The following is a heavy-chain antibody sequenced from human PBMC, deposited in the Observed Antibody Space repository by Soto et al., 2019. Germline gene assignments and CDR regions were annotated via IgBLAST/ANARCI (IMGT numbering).Heavy chain of an antibody. CDR1: GFTFSSYA. V-gene: IGHV3-23*01. Sequence: EVQLLESGGGLVQPGGSLRLSCAASGFTFSSYAMSWVRQAPGKGLEWVSAISGSGGSTYYADSVKGRFTISRDNSKNTLYLQMNSLRAEDTAVYYCARALAVAGTGMDYWGQGTLVTVSS. CDR3: ARALAVAGTGMDY. CDR2: ISGSGGST. D-gene: IGHD6-19*01. J-gene: IGHJ4*02.